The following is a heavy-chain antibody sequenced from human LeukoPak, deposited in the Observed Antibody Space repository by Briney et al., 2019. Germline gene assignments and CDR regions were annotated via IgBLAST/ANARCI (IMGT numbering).Heavy chain of an antibody. V-gene: IGHV3-48*02. J-gene: IGHJ4*02. CDR1: GLTVSSSY. Sequence: PGGSLRLSCAASGLTVSSSYMNWVRQAPGKGLEWVSYISSSSSMIYYADSVKGRFTISRDNAKNSLYLQMKSLRDEDTAIYYCARDYGDLPARVPYFDYWGQGTLVTVSS. CDR3: ARDYGDLPARVPYFDY. CDR2: ISSSSSMI. D-gene: IGHD4-17*01.